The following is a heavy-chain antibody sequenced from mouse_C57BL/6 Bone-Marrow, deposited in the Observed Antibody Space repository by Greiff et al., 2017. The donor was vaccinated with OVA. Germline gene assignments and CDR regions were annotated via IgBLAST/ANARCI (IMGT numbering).Heavy chain of an antibody. D-gene: IGHD5-2*01. CDR2: ISNGGGST. Sequence: EVKLVESGGGLVQPGGSLKLSCAASGFTFSDYYMYWVRQTPEKRLEWVAYISNGGGSTYYPDTVKGRFTISRDNAKNTLYLQMSRLKSEDTAMYYCARQLNIAMDYWGQGTSVTVSS. V-gene: IGHV5-12*01. J-gene: IGHJ4*01. CDR3: ARQLNIAMDY. CDR1: GFTFSDYY.